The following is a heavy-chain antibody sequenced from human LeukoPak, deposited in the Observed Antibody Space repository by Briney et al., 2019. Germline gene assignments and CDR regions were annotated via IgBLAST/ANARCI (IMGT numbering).Heavy chain of an antibody. CDR1: GGSISSYY. D-gene: IGHD2-21*02. CDR2: LYYSGNT. J-gene: IGHJ4*02. CDR3: ARAAYCGGDCYYYFDY. V-gene: IGHV4-59*01. Sequence: SETLSLTCTVSGGSISSYYWHWIRQPPGKGLEWLGYLYYSGNTYYNPSLKSRVTMSVDTSKNQFSLKLSSVTAADTAVYFCARAAYCGGDCYYYFDYWGQGTLVTVSS.